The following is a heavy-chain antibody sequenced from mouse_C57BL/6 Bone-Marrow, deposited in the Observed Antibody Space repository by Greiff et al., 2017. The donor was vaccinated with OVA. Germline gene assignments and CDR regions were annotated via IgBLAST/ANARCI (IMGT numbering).Heavy chain of an antibody. CDR2: IDPENGDT. J-gene: IGHJ4*01. D-gene: IGHD1-1*01. CDR1: GFNIKDDY. V-gene: IGHV14-4*01. CDR3: TTHGSSYVDAMDY. Sequence: VQLQQSGAELVRPGASVKLSCTASGFNIKDDYMHWVKQRPEQGLEWIGWIDPENGDTEYASKFQGKATITADTSSNTAYLQLSSLTSEDTAVYYCTTHGSSYVDAMDYWGQGTSVTVSS.